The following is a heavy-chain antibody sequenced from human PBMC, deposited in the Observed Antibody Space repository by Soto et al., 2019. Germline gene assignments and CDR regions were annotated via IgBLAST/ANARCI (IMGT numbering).Heavy chain of an antibody. CDR2: ISGSGDST. CDR3: AKSAYSSGWYFDL. Sequence: EVQLLESGGGLVQPGGSLRLSCAISGFTFSSYAMSWVRQAPGKGLEWVSDISGSGDSTHYADSVKGRFTISRHNSKNTLHLQMNSLRAEDTSIYYCAKSAYSSGWYFDLWGRGTLVTVS. J-gene: IGHJ2*01. CDR1: GFTFSSYA. V-gene: IGHV3-23*01. D-gene: IGHD6-19*01.